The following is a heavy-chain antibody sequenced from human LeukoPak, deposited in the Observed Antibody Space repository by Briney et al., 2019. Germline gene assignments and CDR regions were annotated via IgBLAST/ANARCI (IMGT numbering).Heavy chain of an antibody. CDR2: ISSSSYI. Sequence: GGSLRLSCAASGFTFSSYSMNWVRPAPGKGLEWVSSISSSSYIYYADSVTGRFTISRDNAKNSLYLQMNSLRAEDTAVYYCARDSGNYLDAFDIWGQGTMVTVSS. J-gene: IGHJ3*02. CDR1: GFTFSSYS. D-gene: IGHD1-7*01. V-gene: IGHV3-21*01. CDR3: ARDSGNYLDAFDI.